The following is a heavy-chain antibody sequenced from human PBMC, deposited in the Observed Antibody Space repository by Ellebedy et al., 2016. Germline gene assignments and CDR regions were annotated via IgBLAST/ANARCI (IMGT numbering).Heavy chain of an antibody. CDR3: VRGKFYDVLTGRFMNWFDP. CDR1: GESFSAYY. Sequence: SETLSLTXTFYGESFSAYYWTWIRQSPGKGLEWIGEVNDSGATNYNPSLNSRVFISVDTSRNNFSLKLNSVTAADTAVYYCVRGKFYDVLTGRFMNWFDPWGQGTLVTVSS. V-gene: IGHV4-34*01. J-gene: IGHJ5*02. D-gene: IGHD3-9*01. CDR2: VNDSGAT.